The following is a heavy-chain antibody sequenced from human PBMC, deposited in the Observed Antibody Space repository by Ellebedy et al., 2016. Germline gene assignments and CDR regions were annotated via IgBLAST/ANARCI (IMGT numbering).Heavy chain of an antibody. CDR3: ATERGTAVANPDS. D-gene: IGHD6-19*01. J-gene: IGHJ4*02. Sequence: SVKVSCXASGYTFTGYYMHWVRQAPGQGLEWMGGIIPVFGVAYYAQSFQGRLTITADESTSTGYMELSSLTSEDTAVYFCATERGTAVANPDSWGQGTLVTVSS. CDR1: GYTFTGYY. CDR2: IIPVFGVA. V-gene: IGHV1-69*13.